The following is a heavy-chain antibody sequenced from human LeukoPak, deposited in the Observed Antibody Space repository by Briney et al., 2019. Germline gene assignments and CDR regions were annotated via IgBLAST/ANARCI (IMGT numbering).Heavy chain of an antibody. D-gene: IGHD1-26*01. J-gene: IGHJ4*02. CDR3: ARDSGEGATH. CDR1: GYTFTSYA. Sequence: ASVKVSCKASGYTFTSYAMNWVRQAPGQGLEWMGWINPNSGGTNYAQKFQGWVTMTRDTSISTAYMELSRLRSDDTAVYYCARDSGEGATHWGQGTLVTVSS. CDR2: INPNSGGT. V-gene: IGHV1-2*04.